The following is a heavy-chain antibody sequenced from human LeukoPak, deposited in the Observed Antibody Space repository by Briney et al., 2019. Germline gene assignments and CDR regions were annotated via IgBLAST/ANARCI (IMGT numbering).Heavy chain of an antibody. J-gene: IGHJ6*03. CDR1: GGSISSGSYY. CDR2: IYTSGST. D-gene: IGHD6-19*01. V-gene: IGHV4-61*02. Sequence: SETLSLTCTVSGGSISSGSYYWSWIRQPAGKGLEWIGRIYTSGSTNYNPSLKSRVTISIDTSKNQFSLKLSSVTAADTAVYYCARVRIAVAQYYYYYYMDVWGKGTTVTISS. CDR3: ARVRIAVAQYYYYYYMDV.